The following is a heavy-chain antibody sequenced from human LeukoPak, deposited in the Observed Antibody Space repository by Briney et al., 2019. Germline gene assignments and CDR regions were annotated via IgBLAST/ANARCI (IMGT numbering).Heavy chain of an antibody. D-gene: IGHD3-22*01. Sequence: SETLSLTCSVSSDSVSRSDSYWDWIRQPPGKGLEWIGTIYYSGRTYYSPSLKSRVTMSVDPSNNQFSLNLRSVTAADTALYYCARRRYYDGSGYLEWGQGTLLSVSS. V-gene: IGHV4-39*01. CDR3: ARRRYYDGSGYLE. CDR1: SDSVSRSDSY. J-gene: IGHJ1*01. CDR2: IYYSGRT.